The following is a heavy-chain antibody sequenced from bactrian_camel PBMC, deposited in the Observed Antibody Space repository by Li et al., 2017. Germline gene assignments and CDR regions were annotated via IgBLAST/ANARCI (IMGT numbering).Heavy chain of an antibody. CDR1: GFTSNSCG. J-gene: IGHJ7*01. D-gene: IGHD6*01. V-gene: IGHV3S9*01. Sequence: HVQLVESGGGSVQAGGSLRLSCTAPGFTSNSCGMDWYRQAPGKGLEWLSSIADTSTYYANSVKGRFTISRDNAKNTVYLQLNSLKTEDMAMYYCAKTGDGGTWYSDGMDYWGKGTQVTVS. CDR2: IADTST.